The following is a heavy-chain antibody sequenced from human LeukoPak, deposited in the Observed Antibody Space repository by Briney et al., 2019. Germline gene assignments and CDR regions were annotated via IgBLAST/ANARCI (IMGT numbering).Heavy chain of an antibody. CDR3: AKNTESSSWYGSFDY. J-gene: IGHJ4*02. V-gene: IGHV3-43D*03. CDR1: GFTFDDYA. Sequence: GGSLRLSCAASGFTFDDYAMHWVRQVPGEGLEWVALTTWDGGSADYADSVKGRFTISRDNSRKSLYLQMNSLRPEDTAFYYCAKNTESSSWYGSFDYWGQGTLVTVSS. D-gene: IGHD6-13*01. CDR2: TTWDGGSA.